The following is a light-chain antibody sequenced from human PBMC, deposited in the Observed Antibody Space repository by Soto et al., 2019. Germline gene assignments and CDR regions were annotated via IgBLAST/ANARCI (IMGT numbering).Light chain of an antibody. Sequence: EIVLTQSPATLSLSPGERATLSCRASQSVSSYLAWYQQKPGQAPRLLIYDASNRATGIPARFSGSGSGTDFTLTLSSLEPEDFAVYYCQQRSNWQGATFGQGTKLEIK. CDR3: QQRSNWQGAT. CDR2: DAS. J-gene: IGKJ2*01. CDR1: QSVSSY. V-gene: IGKV3-11*01.